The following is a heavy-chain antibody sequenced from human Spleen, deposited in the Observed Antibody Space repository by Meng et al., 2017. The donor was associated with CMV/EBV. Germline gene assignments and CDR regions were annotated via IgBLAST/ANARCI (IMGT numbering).Heavy chain of an antibody. CDR3: ARVSGGYNYGTFDY. Sequence: VSSNSAAWHWIRQSPSRGLEWLGKTFHRSMWYNDYAISVKSRITINPDTSKNQFSLHLKSVTPEDTAVYYCARVSGGYNYGTFDYWGRGTLVTVSS. CDR2: TFHRSMWYN. CDR1: VSSNSAA. J-gene: IGHJ4*02. D-gene: IGHD5-18*01. V-gene: IGHV6-1*01.